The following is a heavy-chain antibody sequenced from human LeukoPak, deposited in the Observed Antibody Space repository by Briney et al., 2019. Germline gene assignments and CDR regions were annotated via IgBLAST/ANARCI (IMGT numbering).Heavy chain of an antibody. CDR1: GGSISSYY. Sequence: NPSETLSLTCTVSGGSISSYYWSWIRQPPGKGLEWIGYIYYSGSTNYNPSLKSRVTISVDTSKNQFSLKLSSVTAADTAVYYCARQSPRDSGSYGYWGQGTLVTVSS. D-gene: IGHD1-26*01. V-gene: IGHV4-59*08. CDR3: ARQSPRDSGSYGY. CDR2: IYYSGST. J-gene: IGHJ4*02.